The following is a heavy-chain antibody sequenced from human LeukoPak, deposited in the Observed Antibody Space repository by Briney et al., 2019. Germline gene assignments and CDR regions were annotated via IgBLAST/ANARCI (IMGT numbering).Heavy chain of an antibody. CDR1: GGTFSSYA. D-gene: IGHD2-2*01. CDR2: IIPIFGTA. V-gene: IGHV1-69*13. J-gene: IGHJ6*03. CDR3: ARPVVPAARPHYYYYMDV. Sequence: SVKVSCKASGGTFSSYAISWVRQAPGQGLEWMGGIIPIFGTANYAQKFQGRVTITADESTSTAYMELSSLRSEDTAVYYCARPVVPAARPHYYYYMDVWGKGTTVTVSS.